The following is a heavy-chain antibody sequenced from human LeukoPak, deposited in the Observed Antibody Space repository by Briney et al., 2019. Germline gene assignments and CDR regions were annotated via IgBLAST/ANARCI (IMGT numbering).Heavy chain of an antibody. V-gene: IGHV3-53*01. CDR2: IYPDGRT. J-gene: IGHJ4*02. Sequence: PGGSLRLSCAASGVTVSSIYMGWVRQAPGKGLDWVSVIYPDGRTYYTESVKGRFTISRDSSENSLFLQMNSLSAEDTAVYYCATLKGWYGEGCFDCWGQGTLVTVST. CDR1: GVTVSSIY. D-gene: IGHD3-10*01. CDR3: ATLKGWYGEGCFDC.